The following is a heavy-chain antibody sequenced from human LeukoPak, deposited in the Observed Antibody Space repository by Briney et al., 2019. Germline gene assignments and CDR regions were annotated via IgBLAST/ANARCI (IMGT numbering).Heavy chain of an antibody. Sequence: GGSLRLSCAASGFTFSSYAMSWVRQAPGKGLEWVSGISGSGGSTYYADSVKGRFTISRDNSKKTLFMQMNSQRAEDTAVYYCANPAASASGGYWGQGTLVTVSS. CDR2: ISGSGGST. V-gene: IGHV3-23*01. CDR3: ANPAASASGGY. D-gene: IGHD3-16*01. CDR1: GFTFSSYA. J-gene: IGHJ4*02.